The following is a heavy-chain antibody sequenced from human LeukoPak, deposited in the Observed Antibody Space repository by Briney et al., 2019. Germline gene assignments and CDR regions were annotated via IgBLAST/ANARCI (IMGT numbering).Heavy chain of an antibody. J-gene: IGHJ3*02. CDR3: AKRLELLSGMDAFDI. CDR2: ISGSGGST. D-gene: IGHD3-3*01. CDR1: GFTFSSYA. V-gene: IGHV3-23*01. Sequence: GGSLRLSCTASGFTFSSYAMSWVRQAPGKGLEWVSVISGSGGSTYYADSVKGRFTISRDNSKNTLYLQMNSLRAEDTAMYYFAKRLELLSGMDAFDIWGRGTVVTVSS.